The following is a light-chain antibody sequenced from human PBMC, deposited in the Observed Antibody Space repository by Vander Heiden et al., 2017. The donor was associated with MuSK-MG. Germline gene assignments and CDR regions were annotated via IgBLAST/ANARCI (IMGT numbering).Light chain of an antibody. Sequence: QSALTQPPSVSGSPGQSVTISCSGTNSDVGGHNRVSWYQQPPGTAPKLIIYEVSNRPSGVPDRFSGSKSGNTASLTISGLQAEDEADYYCSSYTTSTTYVFGSGTRVSVL. CDR1: NSDVGGHNR. J-gene: IGLJ1*01. CDR3: SSYTTSTTYV. V-gene: IGLV2-18*02. CDR2: EVS.